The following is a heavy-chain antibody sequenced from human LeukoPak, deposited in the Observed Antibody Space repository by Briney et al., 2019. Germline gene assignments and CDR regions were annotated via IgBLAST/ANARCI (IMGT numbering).Heavy chain of an antibody. V-gene: IGHV3-23*01. CDR2: ISGSGGST. Sequence: GGSLRLSCAASGFTFSNYDMSWFRQAPGRGLEWVSTISGSGGSTYYADAVEGRFTISRDNAKNTLYLQVNSLRAEDTAIHCCARRNTAIVNDYWGQGTLVTVSS. J-gene: IGHJ4*02. D-gene: IGHD5-18*01. CDR3: ARRNTAIVNDY. CDR1: GFTFSNYD.